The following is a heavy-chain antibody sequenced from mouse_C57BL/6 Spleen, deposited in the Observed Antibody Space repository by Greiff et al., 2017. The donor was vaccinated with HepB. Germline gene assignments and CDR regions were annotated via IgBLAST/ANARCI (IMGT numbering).Heavy chain of an antibody. V-gene: IGHV1-55*01. CDR3: ARYLYYGSSYGYFDV. J-gene: IGHJ1*03. CDR2: IYPGSGST. CDR1: GYTFTSYW. Sequence: VQLQESGAELVKPGASVKMSCKASGYTFTSYWITWVKQRPGQGLEWIGDIYPGSGSTNYNEKFKSKATLTVDTSSSTAYMQLSSLTSEDSAVYYCARYLYYGSSYGYFDVWGTGTTVTVSS. D-gene: IGHD1-1*01.